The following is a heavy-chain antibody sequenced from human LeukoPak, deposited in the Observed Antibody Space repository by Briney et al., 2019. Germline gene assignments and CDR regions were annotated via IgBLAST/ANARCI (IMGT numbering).Heavy chain of an antibody. V-gene: IGHV4-59*02. CDR3: ARVNLYDSSASFFASSYYYMDV. D-gene: IGHD1-1*01. J-gene: IGHJ6*03. CDR1: GGSVSSQY. Sequence: SETLSLTCSVSGGSVSSQYWTWIRQPPGKGLEWVGLISSSGYTVYTPSLKSRVTMSRDTSTNQVSLTLRSVAAADTAVYYCARVNLYDSSASFFASSYYYMDVWGKGTTVTVSS. CDR2: ISSSGYT.